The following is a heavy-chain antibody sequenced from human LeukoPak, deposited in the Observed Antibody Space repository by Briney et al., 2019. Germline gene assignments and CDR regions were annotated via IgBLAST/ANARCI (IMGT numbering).Heavy chain of an antibody. J-gene: IGHJ6*02. CDR1: GFTVSSNY. Sequence: PGGSLRLSCAASGFTVSSNYMSWVRQAPGKGLEWVSVIYSGGSTYYADSVKGRFTISRHNSKNTLYLQMNSLRAEDTAVYYCARVRSGGYYQRPYYYGMDVWGQGTTVTVSS. D-gene: IGHD3-22*01. CDR3: ARVRSGGYYQRPYYYGMDV. CDR2: IYSGGST. V-gene: IGHV3-53*04.